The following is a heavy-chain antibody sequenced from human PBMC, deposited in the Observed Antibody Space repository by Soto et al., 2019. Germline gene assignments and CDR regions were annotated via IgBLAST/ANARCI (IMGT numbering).Heavy chain of an antibody. CDR2: IVPLFGTA. D-gene: IGHD3-3*01. CDR3: ARDGDPGYSFWSGPLGGGRFDP. CDR1: GATFGNTA. J-gene: IGHJ5*02. V-gene: IGHV1-69*12. Sequence: QVQLVQSGAEVKEPGSSVNVSCKTSGATFGNTAVTWVRQAPGQGLEWIGGIVPLFGTANYAQTFRGRVTITAEESTSTAYMELSSLRTDDTAVYYCARDGDPGYSFWSGPLGGGRFDPWGQGTLVTVSS.